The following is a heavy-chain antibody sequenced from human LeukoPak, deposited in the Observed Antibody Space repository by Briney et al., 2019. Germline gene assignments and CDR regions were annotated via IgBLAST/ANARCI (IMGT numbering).Heavy chain of an antibody. CDR2: IKRKSDGGTT. CDR1: GFTFSNAW. Sequence: GGSLRLSCAASGFTFSNAWMSWVRQAPGKGLEWVGRIKRKSDGGTTDYAAPVKGRFTISRDDSKNALYLQMNSLKSEDTAVYYCTTELDVRPNHYWGQGTLVTVSS. J-gene: IGHJ4*02. CDR3: TTELDVRPNHY. D-gene: IGHD1-14*01. V-gene: IGHV3-15*01.